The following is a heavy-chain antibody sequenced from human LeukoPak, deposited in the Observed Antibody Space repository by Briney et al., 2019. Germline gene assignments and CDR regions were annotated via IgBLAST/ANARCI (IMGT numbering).Heavy chain of an antibody. Sequence: GGSLRLSCAASGFTFSDYYMSWIRQAPGKGLEWVSYISSSGSTIYYADSVKGRFTISRDNAKNSLYLQMNSLRAEDTAVYYCARAYDYIWGSHRYASENDYWGQGTLVTVSS. V-gene: IGHV3-11*01. CDR3: ARAYDYIWGSHRYASENDY. CDR1: GFTFSDYY. D-gene: IGHD3-16*02. CDR2: ISSSGSTI. J-gene: IGHJ4*02.